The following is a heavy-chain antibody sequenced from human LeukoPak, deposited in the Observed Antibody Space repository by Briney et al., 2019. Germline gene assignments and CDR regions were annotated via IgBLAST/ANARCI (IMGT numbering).Heavy chain of an antibody. J-gene: IGHJ5*02. Sequence: SETLSLTCTVSGGSISSYYWSWIRQPPGKGLEWIGYIYYSGITNYNPSLKSRVTISVDTSKNQFSLKLSSVTAADTAVYYCARETIIVGRAEFGPWGQGTLVTVSS. CDR1: GGSISSYY. CDR2: IYYSGIT. D-gene: IGHD3-22*01. V-gene: IGHV4-59*01. CDR3: ARETIIVGRAEFGP.